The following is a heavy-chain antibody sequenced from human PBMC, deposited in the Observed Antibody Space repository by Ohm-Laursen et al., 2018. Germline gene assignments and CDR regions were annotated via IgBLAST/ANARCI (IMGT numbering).Heavy chain of an antibody. V-gene: IGHV3-13*01. J-gene: IGHJ4*02. CDR3: AESQYSSGWYLVY. CDR2: IGTAGDT. Sequence: SLRLSCSASGFTFSSYDMHWVRQATGKGLEWVSAIGTAGDTYYPGSVKGRFTISRENAKNSLYLQMNSLRSEDTAVYYCAESQYSSGWYLVYWGQGTLVTVSS. D-gene: IGHD6-19*01. CDR1: GFTFSSYD.